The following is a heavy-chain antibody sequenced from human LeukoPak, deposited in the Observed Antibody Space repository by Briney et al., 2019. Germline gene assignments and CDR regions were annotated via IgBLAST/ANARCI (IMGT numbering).Heavy chain of an antibody. CDR3: AKDPRHVAFDI. V-gene: IGHV3-23*01. Sequence: GGSLRLSCAASGFTFRNYLMNWVRQAPGKGLEWVSFISSTGGTIYYADSVKGRFTISRDNSKNTLYLQMNSLRAEDTAVYYCAKDPRHVAFDIWGQGTMVTVSS. CDR1: GFTFRNYL. CDR2: ISSTGGTI. J-gene: IGHJ3*02.